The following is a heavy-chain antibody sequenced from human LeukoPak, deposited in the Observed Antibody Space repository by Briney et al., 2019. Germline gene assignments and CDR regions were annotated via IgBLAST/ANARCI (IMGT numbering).Heavy chain of an antibody. Sequence: SQTLSLTCTVSGDSTSSGGYYWSWIRQHPGKGLEWIGYICYSGSTFYNPSLRSRVTISGDTSKNQFSLKLSSVTGADTAVYYCAKAEIQLWLFDSWGQGTLVTVSS. CDR3: AKAEIQLWLFDS. CDR2: ICYSGST. V-gene: IGHV4-31*03. J-gene: IGHJ4*02. CDR1: GDSTSSGGYY. D-gene: IGHD5-18*01.